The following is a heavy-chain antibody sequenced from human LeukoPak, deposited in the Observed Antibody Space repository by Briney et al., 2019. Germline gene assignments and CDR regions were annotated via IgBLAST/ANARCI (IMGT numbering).Heavy chain of an antibody. CDR1: GFTFNSYS. D-gene: IGHD6-19*01. J-gene: IGHJ4*02. Sequence: GGSLRLSCAASGFTFNSYSMNWVRQAPGKGLEWVSYITSGSSTIYFADSVKGRFTISRDNAKNSLYLQMDSLRGEDTAVYYCAREYSSGWGIFDYWGLGTLVTVSS. CDR3: AREYSSGWGIFDY. V-gene: IGHV3-48*01. CDR2: ITSGSSTI.